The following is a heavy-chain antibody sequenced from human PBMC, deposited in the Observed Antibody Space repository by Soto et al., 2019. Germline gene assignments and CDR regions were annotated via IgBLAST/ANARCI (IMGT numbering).Heavy chain of an antibody. CDR2: INHSGST. V-gene: IGHV4-34*01. CDR1: GGSFSGYY. CDR3: ARGRGYYDSSGYKY. J-gene: IGHJ4*02. Sequence: QVQLQQWGAGLLKPSETLSLTCAVYGGSFSGYYWSWIRQPPGKGLEWIGEINHSGSTNYNPSLKSRVTISVDTSKNPLSLKLSSVTAADTAVYYCARGRGYYDSSGYKYWGQGTLVTVSS. D-gene: IGHD3-22*01.